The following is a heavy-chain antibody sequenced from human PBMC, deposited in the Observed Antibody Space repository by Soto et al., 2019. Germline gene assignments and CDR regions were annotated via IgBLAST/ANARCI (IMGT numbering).Heavy chain of an antibody. V-gene: IGHV1-69*08. J-gene: IGHJ4*02. Sequence: QVQLVQSGAEVKKPGSSVRVSCKASGGTFSSYIITWVRQAPGQGLEWMGRIIPILGIANYAQKFQGRVTITADKSTSTAYMELSSLRSEDTAVYYCARDVGRAVAGHWGQGTLVTVSS. D-gene: IGHD6-19*01. CDR3: ARDVGRAVAGH. CDR2: IIPILGIA. CDR1: GGTFSSYI.